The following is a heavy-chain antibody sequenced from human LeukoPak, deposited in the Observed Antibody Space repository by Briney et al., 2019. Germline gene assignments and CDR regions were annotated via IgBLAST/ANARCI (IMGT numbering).Heavy chain of an antibody. Sequence: GGSLRLSCAASGFTFSAHAMSWVRQAPGKGLEWVSGINYSGGSTSYADSVKGRFSISRDDSKTTLYLQMNSLRAEDTAVYFCATRPGVGNGSDWGPFDYWGQGTLVTVSS. J-gene: IGHJ4*02. D-gene: IGHD3-16*01. CDR3: ATRPGVGNGSDWGPFDY. CDR2: INYSGGST. V-gene: IGHV3-23*01. CDR1: GFTFSAHA.